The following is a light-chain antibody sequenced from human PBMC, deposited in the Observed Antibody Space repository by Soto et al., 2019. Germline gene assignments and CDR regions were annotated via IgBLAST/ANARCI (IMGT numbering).Light chain of an antibody. J-gene: IGLJ3*02. V-gene: IGLV2-14*01. Sequence: HSALTQPASVSGSPGRWISISCTGTSSDVGGYNYVSWYQQHPGKAPKHMIYEVSNRPSCVSNRFSGSKSGNTASLTISGLQAEDEADYHCSSYTSSSTLVFGGGTKLTVL. CDR3: SSYTSSSTLV. CDR1: SSDVGGYNY. CDR2: EVS.